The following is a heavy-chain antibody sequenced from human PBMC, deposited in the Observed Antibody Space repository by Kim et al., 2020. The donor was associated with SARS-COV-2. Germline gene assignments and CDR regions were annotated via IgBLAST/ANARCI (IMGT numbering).Heavy chain of an antibody. Sequence: GGSLRLSCAASGFTFSSYSMNWVRQAPGKGLEWVSSISSSSSYIYYADSVKGRFTISRDNAKNSLYLQMNSLRAEDTAVYYCARALVHSSSWSNYYYYYMDVWGKGTTVTVSS. J-gene: IGHJ6*03. D-gene: IGHD6-13*01. CDR3: ARALVHSSSWSNYYYYYMDV. V-gene: IGHV3-21*01. CDR2: ISSSSSYI. CDR1: GFTFSSYS.